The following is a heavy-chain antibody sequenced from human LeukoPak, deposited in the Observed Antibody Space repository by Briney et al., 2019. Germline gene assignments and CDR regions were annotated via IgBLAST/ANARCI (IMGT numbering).Heavy chain of an antibody. V-gene: IGHV3-64D*06. D-gene: IGHD2-21*01. CDR3: VKGVALWLPRGDYFDY. J-gene: IGHJ4*02. Sequence: VXXAPGKXXXXVXAIXSNGGSTYYVDSVKGRFTISRDNSKNTLYLQMSSLRAEDTAVYYCVKGVALWLPRGDYFDYWGQGTLVTVSS. CDR2: IXSNGGST.